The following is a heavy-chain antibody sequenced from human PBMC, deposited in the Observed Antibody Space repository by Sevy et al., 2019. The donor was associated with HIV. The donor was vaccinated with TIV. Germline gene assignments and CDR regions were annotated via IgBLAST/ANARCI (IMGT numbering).Heavy chain of an antibody. CDR1: GYTFTDQY. V-gene: IGHV1-2*02. CDR2: INPNSGDT. Sequence: ASVKVSCKASGYTFTDQYIHWVRQAPGQGLEWIGWINPNSGDTIYAQKFQGRVTMTRDTSISTAYMELNRLRSDDTAVYYCARPYVFYFCSSVYSQYNWFDPWGQGTLVTVSS. J-gene: IGHJ5*02. CDR3: ARPYVFYFCSSVYSQYNWFDP. D-gene: IGHD2-2*01.